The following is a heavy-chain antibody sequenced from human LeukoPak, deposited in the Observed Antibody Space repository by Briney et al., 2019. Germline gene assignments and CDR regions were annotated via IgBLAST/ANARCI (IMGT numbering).Heavy chain of an antibody. V-gene: IGHV3-33*01. CDR1: GFTFSSYG. CDR3: ARAMPLGKYSRGPYYYYGMDV. J-gene: IGHJ6*02. Sequence: GGSLRLSCAASGFTFSSYGMHWVRQAPGKGLEWVAVIWYDGSNKYYADSVKGRFTISRDNSKNTLYLQMNSLRAEDTAVYYCARAMPLGKYSRGPYYYYGMDVWGQGTTVTVSS. CDR2: IWYDGSNK. D-gene: IGHD6-6*01.